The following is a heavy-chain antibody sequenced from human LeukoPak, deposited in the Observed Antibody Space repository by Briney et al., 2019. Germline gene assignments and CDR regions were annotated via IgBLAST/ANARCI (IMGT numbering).Heavy chain of an antibody. CDR2: ISAYNGNT. D-gene: IGHD2-15*01. CDR1: GYTFTSYG. Sequence: GASVKVSCKASGYTFTSYGISWVRQAPGQGLEWMGWISAYNGNTNYAQRLQGRVTMTTDTSTSTAYMELRSLRSDDTAVYYCARRGYCSGGSCLSLHYYYYYYMDVWGKGTTVTVSS. CDR3: ARRGYCSGGSCLSLHYYYYYYMDV. J-gene: IGHJ6*03. V-gene: IGHV1-18*01.